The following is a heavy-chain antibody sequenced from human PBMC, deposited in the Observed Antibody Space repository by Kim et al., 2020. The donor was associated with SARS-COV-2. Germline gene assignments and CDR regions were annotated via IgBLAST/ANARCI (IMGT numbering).Heavy chain of an antibody. V-gene: IGHV4-34*01. J-gene: IGHJ4*02. CDR2: T. CDR3: ARVAAMDPLDY. Sequence: TNYNPSLKSRVTISVDTSKNQFSLKLSSVTAADTAVYYCARVAAMDPLDYWGQGTLVTVSS. D-gene: IGHD5-18*01.